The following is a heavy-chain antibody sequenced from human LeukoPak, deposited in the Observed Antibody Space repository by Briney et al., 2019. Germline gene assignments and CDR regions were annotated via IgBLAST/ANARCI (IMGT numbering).Heavy chain of an antibody. V-gene: IGHV3-7*01. J-gene: IGHJ3*02. D-gene: IGHD3-9*01. CDR2: INRDGTKT. Sequence: PGGSLRLSCAASGFTFTSFWMTWVRQSPGKGLEWVANINRDGTKTTYVDSVKGRFTISRDNAKNSLYLQMSSLRAEDTAVYYCARDGILTGYYMDAFDIWGQGTMVTVSS. CDR3: ARDGILTGYYMDAFDI. CDR1: GFTFTSFW.